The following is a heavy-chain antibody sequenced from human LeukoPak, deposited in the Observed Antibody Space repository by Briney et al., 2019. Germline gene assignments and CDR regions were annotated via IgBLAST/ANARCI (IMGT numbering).Heavy chain of an antibody. V-gene: IGHV3-48*01. J-gene: IGHJ5*02. CDR3: ARDKGGCSGGSCYRWFDP. CDR1: GFTFSSYS. Sequence: PGGSLRLSCAASGFTFSSYSMNWVRQAPGKGLEWVSYISSSSSTIYYADSVKGRFTISRDNAKNSLYLQMNSLRAEDTAVYYCARDKGGCSGGSCYRWFDPWGQGTLVTVSS. CDR2: ISSSSSTI. D-gene: IGHD2-15*01.